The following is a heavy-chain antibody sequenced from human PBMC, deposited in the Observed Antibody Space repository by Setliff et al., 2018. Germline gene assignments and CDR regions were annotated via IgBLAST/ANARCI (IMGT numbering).Heavy chain of an antibody. CDR3: ARELRSPFWHIDF. V-gene: IGHV1-69*13. D-gene: IGHD3-16*01. Sequence: SVKVSCKASGGTFSSDVITWVRRAPGQGLEWMGRLIPILRKTNYAENFQGRVSITADGSTNTVHMEVTSLRTEDTAVYYCARELRSPFWHIDFWGQGTLVTSPQ. CDR2: LIPILRKT. J-gene: IGHJ4*02. CDR1: GGTFSSDV.